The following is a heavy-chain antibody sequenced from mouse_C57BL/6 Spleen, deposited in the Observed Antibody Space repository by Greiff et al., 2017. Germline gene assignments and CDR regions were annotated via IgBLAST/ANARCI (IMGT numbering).Heavy chain of an antibody. J-gene: IGHJ4*01. Sequence: VQLQESGAELVRPGASVTLSCKASGYTFTDYEMHWVKQTPVHGLEWIGAIDPETGGTAYNQKFKGKAILTADKSSSTAYMELRSLTSEDSAVYYCTRADYDYDGSFYAMDYWGQGTSVTVSS. CDR1: GYTFTDYE. CDR3: TRADYDYDGSFYAMDY. D-gene: IGHD2-4*01. CDR2: IDPETGGT. V-gene: IGHV1-15*01.